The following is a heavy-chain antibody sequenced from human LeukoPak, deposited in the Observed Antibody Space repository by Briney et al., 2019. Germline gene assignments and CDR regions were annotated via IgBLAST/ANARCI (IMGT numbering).Heavy chain of an antibody. J-gene: IGHJ6*02. CDR1: GGSFSGYY. Sequence: SETLSLTCAVSGGSFSGYYWSWIRQPPGKGLEWIGEINHSGSTNYNPSLKSRVTISVDTSKNQFSLKLSSVTAADTAVYYCATLPDYGGNTYFYYYGMDVWGQGTTVTVSS. CDR3: ATLPDYGGNTYFYYYGMDV. V-gene: IGHV4-34*01. D-gene: IGHD4-23*01. CDR2: INHSGST.